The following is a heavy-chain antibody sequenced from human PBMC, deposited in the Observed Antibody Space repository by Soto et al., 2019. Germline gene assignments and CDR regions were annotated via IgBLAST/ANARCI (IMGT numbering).Heavy chain of an antibody. J-gene: IGHJ6*02. D-gene: IGHD2-15*01. CDR1: GFTFSNYA. Sequence: EVQLLESGGDLVQPGGSLRLACVASGFTFSNYAMRWVRQAPGKGLEWVSGISGGGGNIYYTASVKGRFTISRDNSKNTLYLQMDNLRAEDTALYFCAKRHCSGSGCFGMDVWGQGTTVTVSS. CDR3: AKRHCSGSGCFGMDV. V-gene: IGHV3-23*01. CDR2: ISGGGGNI.